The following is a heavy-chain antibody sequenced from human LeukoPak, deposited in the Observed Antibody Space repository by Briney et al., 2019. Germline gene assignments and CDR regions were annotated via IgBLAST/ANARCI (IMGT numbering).Heavy chain of an antibody. J-gene: IGHJ4*02. V-gene: IGHV3-23*01. CDR2: IRGSGGTT. CDR3: NWMTTVTTIGY. CDR1: GFTFTSYA. D-gene: IGHD4-17*01. Sequence: PGGSLRLSCAASGFTFTSYAMSWVRQAPGKGLEWVSAIRGSGGTTDYAAPVNGRFTISRDDSKDMLYLQMNSLKTEDTAVYYCNWMTTVTTIGYWGQGALVTVSS.